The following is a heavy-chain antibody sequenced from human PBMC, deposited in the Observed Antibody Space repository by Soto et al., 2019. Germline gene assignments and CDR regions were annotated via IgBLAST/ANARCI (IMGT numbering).Heavy chain of an antibody. CDR3: AKELWFGELLDYYYYGMDV. V-gene: IGHV3-23*01. D-gene: IGHD3-10*01. CDR2: ISGSGGST. Sequence: GGSLRLSCAASGFTFSSYAMSWVRQAPGKGLEWVSAISGSGGSTYYADSVKGRFTISRDNSKNTLYLQMNSLRAEDTAVYYCAKELWFGELLDYYYYGMDVWGQGTTVTVSS. CDR1: GFTFSSYA. J-gene: IGHJ6*02.